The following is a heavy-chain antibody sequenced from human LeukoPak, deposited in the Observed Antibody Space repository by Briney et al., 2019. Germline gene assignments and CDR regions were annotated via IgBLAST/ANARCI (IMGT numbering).Heavy chain of an antibody. J-gene: IGHJ4*02. D-gene: IGHD6-19*01. CDR3: AKAGGSSGLDY. CDR1: GFTFDDYA. V-gene: IGHV3-9*01. CDR2: ISWNSGSI. Sequence: GGSLRLSCAASGFTFDDYAMHWVRHAPGKGLEWVSGISWNSGSIGYADSVKGRFTISRDNAKNSLYLQMNSLRAEDTALYYCAKAGGSSGLDYWGQGTLVTVSS.